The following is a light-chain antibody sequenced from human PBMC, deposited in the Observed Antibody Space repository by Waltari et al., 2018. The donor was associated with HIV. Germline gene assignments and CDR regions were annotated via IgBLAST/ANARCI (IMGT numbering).Light chain of an antibody. J-gene: IGKJ1*01. CDR2: KAS. Sequence: DIQMTQSPSTLSASVGDRVTITCRASQSISIWLAWYQQRPGKAPKLLIYKASTLESGVPSRFSGSGSGTEFTLTISNLQPDDFATYYCQQYNTYRTFGQGTRVDI. CDR3: QQYNTYRT. V-gene: IGKV1-5*03. CDR1: QSISIW.